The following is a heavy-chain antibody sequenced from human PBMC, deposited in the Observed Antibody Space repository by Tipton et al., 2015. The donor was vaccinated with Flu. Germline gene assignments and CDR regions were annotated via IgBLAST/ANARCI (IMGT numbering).Heavy chain of an antibody. V-gene: IGHV4-39*01. D-gene: IGHD3-22*01. CDR1: GGSISSSSYY. Sequence: GLVKPSETLSLTCTVSGGSISSSSYYWGWIRQPPGKGLEWIGSIYYSGSTYYNPSLKSRVTISVDTSKNQFSLKLSSVTAADTAVYYCARHFGTSGYYYPSLYYFDYWGQGTLVTVSS. CDR2: IYYSGST. CDR3: ARHFGTSGYYYPSLYYFDY. J-gene: IGHJ4*02.